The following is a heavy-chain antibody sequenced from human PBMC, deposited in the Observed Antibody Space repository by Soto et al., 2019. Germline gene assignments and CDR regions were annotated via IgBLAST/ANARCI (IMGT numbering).Heavy chain of an antibody. CDR3: VRDDIGDPNGFDI. Sequence: QVQLVESGGGVVQPGRSLRLSCAPSGFTFSAYGMHWVRQAPGKGLEWVAVITNDAKIRYEGDSVKGRFTNSRDNPKNMLYLQMDSLRVEDTALYYCVRDDIGDPNGFDIWGQGTMVTVSS. CDR1: GFTFSAYG. J-gene: IGHJ3*02. D-gene: IGHD2-15*01. V-gene: IGHV3-33*01. CDR2: ITNDAKIR.